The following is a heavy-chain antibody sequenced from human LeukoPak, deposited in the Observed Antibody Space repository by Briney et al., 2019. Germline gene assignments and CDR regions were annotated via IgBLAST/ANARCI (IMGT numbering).Heavy chain of an antibody. J-gene: IGHJ6*03. CDR2: ITYVGIKR. D-gene: IGHD3-3*01. CDR1: EVTFPVDR. V-gene: IGHV3-30-3*02. CDR3: AKNRRIFGRTHQRHYMDV. Sequence: GGSLRLSCAASEVTFPVDRTSWGREAPGEGLEWGAFITYVGIKRPYADSVKGRFTISRDNSKITLYLQMDGLRPEDTAVYYCAKNRRIFGRTHQRHYMDVWGKGTTVAVSS.